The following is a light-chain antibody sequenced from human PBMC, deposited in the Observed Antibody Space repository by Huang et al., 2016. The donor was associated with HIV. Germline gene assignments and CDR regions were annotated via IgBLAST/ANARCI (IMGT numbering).Light chain of an antibody. CDR1: QSVRTY. CDR3: QQRSDWPPWT. J-gene: IGKJ1*01. V-gene: IGKV3-11*01. CDR2: DAS. Sequence: EIVLTQSPATLSLSPGERATLSCRASQSVRTYLAWYQQKPGQAPRLLIYDASTRATGTPARFRVIGSWTDFTLTISSREPEDFAVYYCQQRSDWPPWTFGQGTKVEIK.